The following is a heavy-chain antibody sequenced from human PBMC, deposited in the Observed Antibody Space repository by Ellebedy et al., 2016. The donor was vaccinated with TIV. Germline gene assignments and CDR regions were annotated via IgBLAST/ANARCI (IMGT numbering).Heavy chain of an antibody. J-gene: IGHJ2*01. Sequence: GESLKISXAASGFTFSSYWMSWVRQAPGKGLEWVANIKQDGSEKYYVDSVKGRFTISRDNAKNSLYLQMNSLRAEDTAVYYCARDHGWYFDLWGRGTLVTVSS. CDR3: ARDHGWYFDL. CDR2: IKQDGSEK. V-gene: IGHV3-7*01. CDR1: GFTFSSYW.